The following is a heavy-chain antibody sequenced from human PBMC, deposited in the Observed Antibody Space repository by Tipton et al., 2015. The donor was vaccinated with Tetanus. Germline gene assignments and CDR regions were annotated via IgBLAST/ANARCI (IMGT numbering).Heavy chain of an antibody. Sequence: TLSLTCAVYGGSFSAYYWSWIRQSPGKGLEWIGEINHSGSTTYSPSFKSRVTMSVDLSKNEFSLNLASVTAADTAVYYCVRAPYSSPGKYYFDLWGQGTLVTVSS. CDR2: INHSGST. CDR1: GGSFSAYY. D-gene: IGHD4-11*01. V-gene: IGHV4-34*01. J-gene: IGHJ4*02. CDR3: VRAPYSSPGKYYFDL.